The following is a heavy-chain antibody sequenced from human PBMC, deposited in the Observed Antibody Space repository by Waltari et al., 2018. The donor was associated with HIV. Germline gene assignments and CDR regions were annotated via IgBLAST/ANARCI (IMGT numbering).Heavy chain of an antibody. CDR3: ARDGTGSGSWGWFDP. D-gene: IGHD3-10*01. V-gene: IGHV4-59*01. Sequence: QVQLQESGLGLVKPSETLSLSCNVSDDSITKYYWSWIRQAPGKGLEGIGHIYNGDPTDYNPSLKRRLTISLDTSKKQFSLRLSSVTGADTAVYYCARDGTGSGSWGWFDPWAREPWSPSRQ. J-gene: IGHJ5*02. CDR2: IYNGDPT. CDR1: DDSITKYY.